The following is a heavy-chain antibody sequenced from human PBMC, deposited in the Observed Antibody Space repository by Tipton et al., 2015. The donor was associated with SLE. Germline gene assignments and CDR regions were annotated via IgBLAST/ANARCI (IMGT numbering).Heavy chain of an antibody. D-gene: IGHD3-10*01. Sequence: TLSLTCAVFGGSFSGYYWSWIRQPPGKGLEWIGEINHSGSTNYNPSLKSRVTISVDTSKNQFSLKLSSVTAADTAVYYCARGPIGSGSYGLSFDYWGQGTLVTVSS. V-gene: IGHV4-34*01. J-gene: IGHJ4*02. CDR3: ARGPIGSGSYGLSFDY. CDR1: GGSFSGYY. CDR2: INHSGST.